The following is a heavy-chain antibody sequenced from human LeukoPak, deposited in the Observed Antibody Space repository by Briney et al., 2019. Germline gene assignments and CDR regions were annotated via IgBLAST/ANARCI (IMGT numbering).Heavy chain of an antibody. CDR2: VSSSSSYI. V-gene: IGHV3-21*01. CDR3: ARVWGSSSLSYDY. D-gene: IGHD6-6*01. J-gene: IGHJ4*02. Sequence: GGSLRLSCAASGFTFSSYSMNWVRRAPGKGLEWVSSVSSSSSYIYYADSVKGRFTISRDNAKNSLYLQMNSLRAEDTAVYYCARVWGSSSLSYDYWGQGTLVTVSS. CDR1: GFTFSSYS.